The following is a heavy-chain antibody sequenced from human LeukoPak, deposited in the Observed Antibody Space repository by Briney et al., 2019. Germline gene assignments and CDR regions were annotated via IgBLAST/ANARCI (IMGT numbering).Heavy chain of an antibody. CDR1: GFPLSSYS. CDR2: ISSSGSAI. D-gene: IGHD2-15*01. Sequence: GGPLRLSCAASGFPLSSYSINWVRQAPGKGLEWVSYISSSGSAIYYVDSVRGRFTVSRDNAKNSLFLQMNSPRAEDTAVYYCVRVKGSYFDYWGQGALVTVSS. J-gene: IGHJ4*02. CDR3: VRVKGSYFDY. V-gene: IGHV3-48*01.